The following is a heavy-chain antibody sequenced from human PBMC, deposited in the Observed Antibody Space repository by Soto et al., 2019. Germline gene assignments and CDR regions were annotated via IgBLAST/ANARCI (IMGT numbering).Heavy chain of an antibody. CDR3: SRWEGYGEY. V-gene: IGHV3-23*01. CDR1: GFSVSSYS. D-gene: IGHD3-16*01. Sequence: DVQLLQSGGGLVQPGGSLRVSCAASGFSVSSYSMTWVRQAPGKGLEYVSGISVGGDRKFYADSVKARFTVSRHNSKNILYLQMDSLRVEDTVIYSGSRWEGYGEYWGQGTLVTVSS. J-gene: IGHJ4*02. CDR2: ISVGGDRK.